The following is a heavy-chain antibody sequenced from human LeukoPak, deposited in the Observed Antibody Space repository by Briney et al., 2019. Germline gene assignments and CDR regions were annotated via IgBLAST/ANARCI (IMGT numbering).Heavy chain of an antibody. V-gene: IGHV4-59*01. CDR3: ARVLAGKVDY. CDR2: IYYSGST. J-gene: IGHJ4*02. Sequence: SETLSLTCTVSGGSISSYYWSWVRQPPGKGLEWIGYIYYSGSTNYNPSLKSRVTISVDTSKNQFSLKLSSVTAADTAVYYCARVLAGKVDYWGQGTLVTVSS. D-gene: IGHD6-13*01. CDR1: GGSISSYY.